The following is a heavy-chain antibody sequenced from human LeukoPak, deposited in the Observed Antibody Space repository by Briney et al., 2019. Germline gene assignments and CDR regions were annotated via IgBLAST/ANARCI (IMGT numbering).Heavy chain of an antibody. V-gene: IGHV4-39*07. D-gene: IGHD2-2*01. CDR1: GGSISSSTSY. J-gene: IGHJ4*02. CDR3: ARESCSSTSCFDTLFDY. Sequence: SETLSLTCTVSGGSISSSTSYWGWIRQPPGKGLEWIASIYYSGSTNYNPSLKSRVTISVDTSKNQFSLKLSSVTAADTAVYYCARESCSSTSCFDTLFDYWGQGTLVTVSS. CDR2: IYYSGST.